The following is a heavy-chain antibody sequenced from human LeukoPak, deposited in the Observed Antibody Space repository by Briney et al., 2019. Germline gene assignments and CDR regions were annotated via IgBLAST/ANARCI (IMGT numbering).Heavy chain of an antibody. CDR1: GFTFSSYG. D-gene: IGHD6-6*01. V-gene: IGHV3-30*02. CDR2: IRYDGSNK. Sequence: GGSLRLSCAASGFTFSSYGMHWVRQAPGKGLEWAAFIRYDGSNKYYADSVKGRFTISRDNSKNTLYLQMNSLRAEDTAVYYCAKDVIAARGYFDYWGQGTLVTVSS. J-gene: IGHJ4*02. CDR3: AKDVIAARGYFDY.